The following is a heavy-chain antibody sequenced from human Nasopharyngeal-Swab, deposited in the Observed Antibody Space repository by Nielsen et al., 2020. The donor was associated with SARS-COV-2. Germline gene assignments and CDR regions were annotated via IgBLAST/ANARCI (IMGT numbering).Heavy chain of an antibody. V-gene: IGHV3-21*01. D-gene: IGHD2-15*01. CDR1: GFTFSSYS. J-gene: IGHJ4*02. CDR2: ISSSSSYI. Sequence: GESLKISCAASGFTFSSYSMNWVRQAPGKGLEWVSSISSSSSYIYYADSVKGRFTISRDNAKNSLCLQMNSLRAEDTAVYYCARVLGDYGDYWGQGTLVTVSS. CDR3: ARVLGDYGDY.